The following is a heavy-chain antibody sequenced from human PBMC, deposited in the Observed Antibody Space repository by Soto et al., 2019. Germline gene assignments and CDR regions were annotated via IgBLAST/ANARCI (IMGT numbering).Heavy chain of an antibody. CDR3: GTSSRKHCRGDTCYESWLDP. CDR2: IVPMFGTA. J-gene: IGHJ5*02. D-gene: IGHD2-15*01. V-gene: IGHV1-69*01. Sequence: QVQLVQSGAEVKKPGSSVKVSCKASGGSFSSYVISWARQAPGQGPEWMGGIVPMFGTANYAQKFQGRLTITADESTNTGYIELKNLRSDDSAVYFCGTSSRKHCRGDTCYESWLDPWGQGTLVTVSS. CDR1: GGSFSSYV.